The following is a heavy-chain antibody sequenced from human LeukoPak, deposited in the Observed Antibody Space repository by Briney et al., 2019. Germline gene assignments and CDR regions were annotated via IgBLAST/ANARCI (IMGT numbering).Heavy chain of an antibody. CDR3: ATGRISSSRGGGFDY. V-gene: IGHV7-4-1*02. CDR1: RFTFTGYY. D-gene: IGHD6-13*01. Sequence: ASVKVSCKASRFTFTGYYLHWVRQAPGQGLEWMGWIDTNTGNPTYAQGFTGRFVFSLDTSVSTAYLQISSLQAEDTAIYYCATGRISSSRGGGFDYWGQGTLVTVSS. J-gene: IGHJ4*02. CDR2: IDTNTGNP.